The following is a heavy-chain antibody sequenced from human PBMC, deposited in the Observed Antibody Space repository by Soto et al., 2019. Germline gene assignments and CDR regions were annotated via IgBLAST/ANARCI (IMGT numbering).Heavy chain of an antibody. Sequence: QVQLVQSGAEVKKPGSSVKVSCKASGGTFSSYAISWVRQAPGQGLEWMGGIIPISETTNYAQKFQGRVPITADESKSTAYRELSSLRSEDTAVYYCARAQGSSTSLEIYYYYYYGMDVWGQGTTVTVSS. D-gene: IGHD2-2*01. CDR1: GGTFSSYA. J-gene: IGHJ6*02. V-gene: IGHV1-69*01. CDR2: IIPISETT. CDR3: ARAQGSSTSLEIYYYYYYGMDV.